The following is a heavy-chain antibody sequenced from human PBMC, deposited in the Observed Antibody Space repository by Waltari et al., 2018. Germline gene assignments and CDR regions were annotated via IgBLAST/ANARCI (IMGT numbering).Heavy chain of an antibody. CDR2: IRYDGSNK. CDR3: AKEGIAAAGTLDY. Sequence: QVQLVESGGGVVQPGGSLRLSCAASGFTFSSYGMHWVRRAPGKGLEWVAFIRYDGSNKYYADSVKGRFTISRDNSKNTLYLQMNSLRAEDTAVYYCAKEGIAAAGTLDYWGQGTLVTVSS. D-gene: IGHD6-13*01. J-gene: IGHJ4*02. CDR1: GFTFSSYG. V-gene: IGHV3-30*02.